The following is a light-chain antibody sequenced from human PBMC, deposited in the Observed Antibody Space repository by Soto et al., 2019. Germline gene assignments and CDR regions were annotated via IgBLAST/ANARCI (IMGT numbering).Light chain of an antibody. Sequence: QSALTQPASVSGSPGQSITISCTGTSNDVGSYNLVSWYQLHPGKAPKLMIYEGSKRTSGVSNRFTGSTSGNTASLTISGPHAEDEADYSCCSYAGSNTYVVFGGGTKLTVL. J-gene: IGLJ2*01. CDR3: CSYAGSNTYVV. CDR1: SNDVGSYNL. CDR2: EGS. V-gene: IGLV2-23*01.